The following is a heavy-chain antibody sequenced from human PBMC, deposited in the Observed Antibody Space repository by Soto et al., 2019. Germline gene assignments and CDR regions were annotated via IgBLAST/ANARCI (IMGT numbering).Heavy chain of an antibody. CDR1: GGSFSDYY. CDR3: TRGADTALVRGYNWFDP. CDR2: INHSGST. D-gene: IGHD5-18*01. Sequence: EQLQQWGAGLLKPSETLSLTCAIYGGSFSDYYWSWIRQPPGKGLEWIGEINHSGSTTYNPSLKSRVTMSVDTSKNQFSLRLNSVTAADTAVYYCTRGADTALVRGYNWFDPWGQGTLVTVSS. J-gene: IGHJ5*02. V-gene: IGHV4-34*01.